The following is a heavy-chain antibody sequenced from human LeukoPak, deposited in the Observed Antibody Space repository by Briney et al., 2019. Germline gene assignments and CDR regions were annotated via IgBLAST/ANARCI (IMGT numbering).Heavy chain of an antibody. CDR2: IKQDGSEK. D-gene: IGHD6-25*01. Sequence: GGSLRLSCAASGFTFSSYWMSWVRQAPGKGLEWVANIKQDGSEKYYVDSVKGRFTISRDNAKNSLYLQMNSLRAEDTAVYYCAKDRGYTPYLTDYWGQGTLVTVSS. J-gene: IGHJ4*02. V-gene: IGHV3-7*04. CDR3: AKDRGYTPYLTDY. CDR1: GFTFSSYW.